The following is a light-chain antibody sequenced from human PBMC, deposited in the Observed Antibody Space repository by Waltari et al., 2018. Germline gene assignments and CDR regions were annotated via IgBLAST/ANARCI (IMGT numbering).Light chain of an antibody. CDR1: LGHITYA. V-gene: IGLV4-69*01. CDR3: QTWSTGVNWL. Sequence: QLLLTQPPSASASLGASATLTCTLTLGHITYAIACYPQKPEKGPRFLMTVNSDGSHIKGDGIPDRFSGSSSGTERYLTISSLQSEDEADYYCQTWSTGVNWLFGGGTKLTVL. J-gene: IGLJ3*02. CDR2: VNSDGSH.